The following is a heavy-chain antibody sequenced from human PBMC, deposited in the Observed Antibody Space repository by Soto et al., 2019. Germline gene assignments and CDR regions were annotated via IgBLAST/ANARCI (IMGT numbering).Heavy chain of an antibody. D-gene: IGHD1-1*01. CDR1: GGSISSGGYY. CDR3: ANDRTSPGYFQH. V-gene: IGHV4-31*03. Sequence: SETLSLTCTVSGGSISSGGYYWSWIRQHPGKGLEWIGYIYYSGSTYYNPSLKSRVTISVDTSKNQFSLKLSSVTAADTAVYYCANDRTSPGYFQHWGQGTLVTVSS. CDR2: IYYSGST. J-gene: IGHJ1*01.